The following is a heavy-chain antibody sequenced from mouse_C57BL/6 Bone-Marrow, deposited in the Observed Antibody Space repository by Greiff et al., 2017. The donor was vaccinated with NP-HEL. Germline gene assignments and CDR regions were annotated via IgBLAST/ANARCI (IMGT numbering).Heavy chain of an antibody. V-gene: IGHV1-81*01. CDR2: IYPRSGNT. CDR3: ARGGVYYGNFHYAMDY. D-gene: IGHD2-1*01. Sequence: QVQLQQSGAELARPGASVKLSCKASGYTFTSYGLSWVKQRTGQGLEWIGEIYPRSGNTYYNEKFKGKATLTADKSSSTAYMELRSLTSEDSAVYFCARGGVYYGNFHYAMDYWGQGTSVTVSS. J-gene: IGHJ4*01. CDR1: GYTFTSYG.